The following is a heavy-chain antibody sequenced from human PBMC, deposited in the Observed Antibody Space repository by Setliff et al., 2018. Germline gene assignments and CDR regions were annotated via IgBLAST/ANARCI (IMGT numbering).Heavy chain of an antibody. CDR1: GYTFSANA. J-gene: IGHJ4*02. CDR3: ASAEVVVAP. Sequence: ASVKVSCKASGYTFSANAIHWVRQAPGQGLEWMGFIYTDNGNTKYSKNFQDRVAITRDTSASTAYMELSRLRYEDTAIYYCASAEVVVAPWGQGTLVTVSS. D-gene: IGHD2-15*01. V-gene: IGHV1-3*04. CDR2: IYTDNGNT.